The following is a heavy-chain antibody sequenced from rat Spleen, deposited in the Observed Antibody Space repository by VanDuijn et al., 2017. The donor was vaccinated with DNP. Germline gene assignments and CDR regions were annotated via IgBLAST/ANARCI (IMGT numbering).Heavy chain of an antibody. V-gene: IGHV3-3*01. J-gene: IGHJ2*01. D-gene: IGHD1-5*01. CDR2: INSAGST. Sequence: EVQLQESGPGLVKPSQSLSLTCSVTGYSITSTYWGWIRKFPGHKLEWMGYINSAGSTNYNPSLKGRISITSDTSKNQFFLQLNSVTAEDTATYYCARWNIGTSTLDYWGQGVMVTVSS. CDR1: GYSITSTY. CDR3: ARWNIGTSTLDY.